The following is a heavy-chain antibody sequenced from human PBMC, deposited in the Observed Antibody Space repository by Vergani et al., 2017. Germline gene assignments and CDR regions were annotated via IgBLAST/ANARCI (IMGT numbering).Heavy chain of an antibody. CDR1: GYSFTSYW. D-gene: IGHD3-3*01. CDR3: ARDYVGRFGVVIIYYYGMDV. Sequence: EVQLVQSGAEVKKPGESLKISCKGSGYSFTSYWIGWVRQMPGKGLEWMGIIYPGDSDTRYSPSFQGQVTISADKSISTAYLQWSSLKASDTAMYYCARDYVGRFGVVIIYYYGMDVWGQGTTVTVSS. J-gene: IGHJ6*02. CDR2: IYPGDSDT. V-gene: IGHV5-51*01.